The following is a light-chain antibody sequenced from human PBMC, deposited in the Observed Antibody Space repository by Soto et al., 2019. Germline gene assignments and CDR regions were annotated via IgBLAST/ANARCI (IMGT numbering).Light chain of an antibody. J-gene: IGKJ5*01. Sequence: EIVLTQSPATLAFPPGERATLSCRASQSVSSYLAWYQQKPGQAPRLLIYDASNRATGIPARFSGSGSGTDFTLTISSLEPEDFALYYCQQHDILPITFGQGTRLEIK. CDR2: DAS. CDR3: QQHDILPIT. V-gene: IGKV3-11*01. CDR1: QSVSSY.